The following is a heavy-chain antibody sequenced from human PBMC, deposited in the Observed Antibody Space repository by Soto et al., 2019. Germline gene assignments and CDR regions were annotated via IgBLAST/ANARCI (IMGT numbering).Heavy chain of an antibody. V-gene: IGHV3-33*01. CDR2: IGYDGSNK. J-gene: IGHJ5*02. D-gene: IGHD1-1*01. CDR3: SRDSRYYQTGYHCVHP. Sequence: GKGLEWVAVIGYDGSNKYYADSVQGRFTISRENSKNTLYLPMKSLRAEDTAGYYCSRDSRYYQTGYHCVHPCG.